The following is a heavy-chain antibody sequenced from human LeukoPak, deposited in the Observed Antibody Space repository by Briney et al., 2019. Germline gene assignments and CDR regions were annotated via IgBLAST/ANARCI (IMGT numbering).Heavy chain of an antibody. CDR2: IIPIFGTA. Sequence: SVKVSCKASGGTFSSYAISWVRQAPGQGLEWMGGIIPIFGTANYAQKFQGRVTITTDESTSTAYMELSSLRSEDTAVYYCAARDHYYDSSGYYPYYFDYWGQGTLVTVSS. CDR1: GGTFSSYA. CDR3: AARDHYYDSSGYYPYYFDY. V-gene: IGHV1-69*05. J-gene: IGHJ4*02. D-gene: IGHD3-22*01.